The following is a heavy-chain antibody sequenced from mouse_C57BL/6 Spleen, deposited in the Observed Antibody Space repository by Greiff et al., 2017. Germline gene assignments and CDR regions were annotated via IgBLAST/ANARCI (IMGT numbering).Heavy chain of an antibody. D-gene: IGHD2-3*01. CDR1: GYTFTSYW. CDR3: ARGDGPFAY. Sequence: SGAELVKPGASVKMSCKASGYTFTSYWITWVKQRPGQGLEWIGDIYPGSGSTNYNEKFKSKATLTVDTSSSTAYMPLSSLTSEDSAVYYCARGDGPFAYWGQGTLVTVSA. V-gene: IGHV1-55*01. J-gene: IGHJ3*01. CDR2: IYPGSGST.